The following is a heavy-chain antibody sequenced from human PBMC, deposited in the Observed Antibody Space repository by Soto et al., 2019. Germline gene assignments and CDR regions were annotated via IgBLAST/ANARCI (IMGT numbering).Heavy chain of an antibody. D-gene: IGHD6-19*01. CDR3: AKGAYSSGWFSGMDV. V-gene: IGHV3-30*18. J-gene: IGHJ6*01. CDR2: ISYDGSNK. Sequence: QVQLVESGGGVVQPGRSLRLSCAASGFTFSSYGMHWVRQAPGKGLEWVAVISYDGSNKYYADSVKGRFTISRDNSKNTLYLQMNSLRAEDTAVYYCAKGAYSSGWFSGMDVW. CDR1: GFTFSSYG.